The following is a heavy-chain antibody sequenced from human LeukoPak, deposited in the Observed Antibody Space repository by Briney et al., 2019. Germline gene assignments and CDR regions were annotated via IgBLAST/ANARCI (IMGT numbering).Heavy chain of an antibody. Sequence: GGSLRLSCAASGFTFGSFEMNWVRQAPGKGLEWVSYISSSGGTIYYADSVKGRFTISRDNAKNSLYLQMNSLRAEDTAVYYCARDQYSSTWRGIDYWGQGTLVTVSS. CDR2: ISSSGGTI. CDR1: GFTFGSFE. V-gene: IGHV3-48*03. CDR3: ARDQYSSTWRGIDY. J-gene: IGHJ4*02. D-gene: IGHD6-13*01.